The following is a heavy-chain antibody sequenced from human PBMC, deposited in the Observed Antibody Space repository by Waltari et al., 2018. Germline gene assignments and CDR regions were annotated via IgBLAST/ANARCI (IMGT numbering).Heavy chain of an antibody. CDR3: AKVRGASGSVFFDS. J-gene: IGHJ4*02. CDR1: GFTFSNYA. V-gene: IGHV3-23*03. CDR2: IYAGNGRT. Sequence: EVQVLESGGGLVQPGGSLRLSCAASGFTFSNYAMTWVRQTPGKGLEWVAVIYAGNGRTYYADSVKGRFTISRDNSKNTLYLQMNSLRAEDTAVFYCAKVRGASGSVFFDSWGQGTLVTVSS. D-gene: IGHD3-10*01.